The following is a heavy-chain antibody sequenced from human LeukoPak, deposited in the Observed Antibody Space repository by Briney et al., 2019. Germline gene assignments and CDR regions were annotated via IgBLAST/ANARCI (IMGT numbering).Heavy chain of an antibody. CDR1: GYNFTSYW. J-gene: IGHJ4*02. D-gene: IGHD4-17*01. V-gene: IGHV5-10-1*01. Sequence: GESLKISCKGSGYNFTSYWIIWVRQMPGKGLEWMGRIEPSDSYTNYGPSLQGHVSISADKSISTAYLQWSSLQASDTAVYYCASPVSAYGDYLDYWGQGTLVTVSS. CDR2: IEPSDSYT. CDR3: ASPVSAYGDYLDY.